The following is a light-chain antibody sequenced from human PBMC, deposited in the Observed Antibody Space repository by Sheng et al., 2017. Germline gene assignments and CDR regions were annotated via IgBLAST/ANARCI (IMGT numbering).Light chain of an antibody. V-gene: IGLV2-23*02. CDR2: DVT. Sequence: QAALTQPASVSGSPGQSVTISCTGTISDVGKYDLVSWYRQDPGKAPQLIIYDVTKRPSGVSGRFSGAKSGNTASLTISGLQPEDDSHYYCCSYTGASTLYVFGSGTKVAVL. CDR3: CSYTGASTLYV. CDR1: ISDVGKYDL. J-gene: IGLJ1*01.